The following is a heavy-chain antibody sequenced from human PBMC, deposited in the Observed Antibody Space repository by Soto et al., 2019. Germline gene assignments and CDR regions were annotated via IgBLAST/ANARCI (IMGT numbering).Heavy chain of an antibody. CDR3: VKASARTQFDP. CDR1: GFTFSSYA. Sequence: PGESLKISCSASGFTFSSYAMHWVRQAPGKGLEYVSAISSNGGSAYYADSVKGRFTISRDNSKNTLYLQMSSLRAEDTAVYYCVKASARTQFDPWGQGTLVTVSS. J-gene: IGHJ5*02. V-gene: IGHV3-64D*08. CDR2: ISSNGGSA.